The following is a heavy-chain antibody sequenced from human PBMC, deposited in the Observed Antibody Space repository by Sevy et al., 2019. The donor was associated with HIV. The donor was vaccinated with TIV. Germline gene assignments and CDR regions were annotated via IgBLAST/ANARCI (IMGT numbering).Heavy chain of an antibody. CDR1: GFTFSSYS. CDR3: ASRRITIFGVADAFDI. D-gene: IGHD3-3*01. J-gene: IGHJ3*02. V-gene: IGHV3-21*01. CDR2: ISSSSSKI. Sequence: GGSLRLSCAASGFTFSSYSMNWVRQAPGKGLEWVSSISSSSSKIYYADSVKGRFTISRDNAKNSLYLQMNSLRAEDTAVYYCASRRITIFGVADAFDIWGQGTMVTVSS.